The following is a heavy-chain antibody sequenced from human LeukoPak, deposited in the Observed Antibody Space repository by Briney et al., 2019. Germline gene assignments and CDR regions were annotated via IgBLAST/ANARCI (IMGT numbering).Heavy chain of an antibody. J-gene: IGHJ4*02. CDR1: GGSISCGDYY. CDR3: AREISAMDPDYFDY. V-gene: IGHV4-30-4*01. Sequence: SVTLSLTCTVSGGSISCGDYYWSWIRQPPGKGLEWIGYIYYSGSTYYNPSLKSRVTISVDTSKNQFSLKLSSVTAADTAVYYCAREISAMDPDYFDYWGQGTLVTVSS. CDR2: IYYSGST. D-gene: IGHD2-2*01.